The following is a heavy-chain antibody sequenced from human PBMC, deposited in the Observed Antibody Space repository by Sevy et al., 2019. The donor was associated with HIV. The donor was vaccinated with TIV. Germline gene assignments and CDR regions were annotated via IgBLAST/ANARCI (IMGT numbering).Heavy chain of an antibody. D-gene: IGHD2-8*01. Sequence: GGSLRLSCAVSGFPVSSSYMNWVRQAPGKGLEWVSVFYRSNKTDYADSVKGRFTISRDNSKKTLYLQMHSRRAEDTAVYFCARDKNGHYYGLDVWGQGTTVTVSS. J-gene: IGHJ6*02. CDR2: FYRSNKT. CDR3: ARDKNGHYYGLDV. V-gene: IGHV3-53*01. CDR1: GFPVSSSY.